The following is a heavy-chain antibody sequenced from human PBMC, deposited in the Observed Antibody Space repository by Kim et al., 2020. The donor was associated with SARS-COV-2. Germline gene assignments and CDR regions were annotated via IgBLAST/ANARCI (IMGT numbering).Heavy chain of an antibody. J-gene: IGHJ4*02. CDR1: GFTFSSYG. D-gene: IGHD6-19*01. V-gene: IGHV3-33*01. CDR2: IWYDGSNK. CDR3: AIDHHQTGYSSGWFSDKHAFDY. Sequence: GGSLRLSCAASGFTFSSYGMHWVRQAPGKGLEWVAVIWYDGSNKHYADSVKGRFTISRDNSKNTLYLQMNSLRAEDTAVYYCAIDHHQTGYSSGWFSDKHAFDYWGQGTLVTVSS.